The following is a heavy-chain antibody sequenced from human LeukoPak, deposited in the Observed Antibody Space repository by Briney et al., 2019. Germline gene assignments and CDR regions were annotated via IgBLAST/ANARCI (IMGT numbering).Heavy chain of an antibody. CDR3: ASIISGSSRRFYHYYYYMDV. Sequence: KPSETLSLTCTVSGGSISSSSYYWGWIRQPPGKGLEWIGSIYYSGSTYYNPSLKSRVTISVDTSKNQFSLKLSSVTAADTAVYYCASIISGSSRRFYHYYYYMDVWGKGTTVTVSS. CDR2: IYYSGST. V-gene: IGHV4-39*01. CDR1: GGSISSSSYY. D-gene: IGHD6-13*01. J-gene: IGHJ6*03.